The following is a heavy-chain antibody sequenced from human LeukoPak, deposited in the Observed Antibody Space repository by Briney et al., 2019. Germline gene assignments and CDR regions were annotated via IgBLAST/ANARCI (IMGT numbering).Heavy chain of an antibody. CDR2: ISYDGSNK. D-gene: IGHD2-21*02. CDR1: GFTFSSYA. Sequence: SGRSLRLSCAASGFTFSSYAMHWVHQAPGKGLEWVAVISYDGSNKYYADSVKGRFTISRDNSKNTLYLQMNSLRAEDTAVYYCARAPYCGGDCYRYYYYGMDVWGQGTTVTVSS. V-gene: IGHV3-30-3*01. CDR3: ARAPYCGGDCYRYYYYGMDV. J-gene: IGHJ6*02.